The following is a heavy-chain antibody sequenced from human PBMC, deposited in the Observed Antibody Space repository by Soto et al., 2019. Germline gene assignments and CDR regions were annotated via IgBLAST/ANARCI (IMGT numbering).Heavy chain of an antibody. Sequence: PEKGLEWMGGFDPEDGETIYAQKFQGRVTMTEDTSTDTAYMELSSLRSEDTAVYYCAAGWLRLLEGFPETDYGMAVWVHGSSVTV. CDR3: AAGWLRLLEGFPETDYGMAV. D-gene: IGHD3-3*01. CDR2: FDPEDGET. J-gene: IGHJ6*02. V-gene: IGHV1-24*01.